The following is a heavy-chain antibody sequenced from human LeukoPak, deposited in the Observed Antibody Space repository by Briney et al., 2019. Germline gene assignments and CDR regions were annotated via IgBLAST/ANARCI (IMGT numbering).Heavy chain of an antibody. CDR3: ARRITFGGVIPDP. CDR1: GYGFTSYW. J-gene: IGHJ5*02. CDR2: IYPGDSDT. D-gene: IGHD3-16*02. Sequence: GESLKISCKGSGYGFTSYWIGWVRQMPGKGLEWMGIIYPGDSDTRYSPSFQGQVTISADKSISTAYLQWSSLKASDTAMYYCARRITFGGVIPDPWGQGTLVTVSS. V-gene: IGHV5-51*01.